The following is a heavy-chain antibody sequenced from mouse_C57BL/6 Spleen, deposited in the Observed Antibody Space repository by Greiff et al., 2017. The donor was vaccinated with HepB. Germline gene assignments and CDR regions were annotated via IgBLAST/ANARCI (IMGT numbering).Heavy chain of an antibody. Sequence: EVKLVESGGGLVKPGGSLKLSCAASGFTFSSYAMSWVRQTPEKRLEWVATISDGGSYTYYPDNVKGRFTISRDNAKNNLYLQMSHLKSEDTAMYYCAREGGSTMARGVAYWGQGTLVTVSA. V-gene: IGHV5-4*01. CDR3: AREGGSTMARGVAY. J-gene: IGHJ3*01. D-gene: IGHD2-1*01. CDR2: ISDGGSYT. CDR1: GFTFSSYA.